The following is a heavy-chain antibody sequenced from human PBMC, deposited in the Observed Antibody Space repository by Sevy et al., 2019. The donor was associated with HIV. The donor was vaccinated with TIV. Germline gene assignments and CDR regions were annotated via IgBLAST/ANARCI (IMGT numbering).Heavy chain of an antibody. J-gene: IGHJ6*02. CDR3: AKVLHIVEIPAAIDYYYGMDV. D-gene: IGHD2-2*01. V-gene: IGHV3-30*02. Sequence: GESLKISCAASGFTFSTYGMHWVRQAPGKGLEWVAFIRFDGSIKYYRDSVKGRLTIPRDNSKNRRYLQMNSLRAEDTAVYFCAKVLHIVEIPAAIDYYYGMDVWGQGTTVTVS. CDR1: GFTFSTYG. CDR2: IRFDGSIK.